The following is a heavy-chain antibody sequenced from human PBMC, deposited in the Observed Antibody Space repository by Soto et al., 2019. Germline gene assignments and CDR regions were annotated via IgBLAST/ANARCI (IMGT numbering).Heavy chain of an antibody. CDR2: IIPIFGTA. CDR1: GGTFSSYA. J-gene: IGHJ5*02. D-gene: IGHD5-18*01. Sequence: ASVKVSCKASGGTFSSYAISWVRQAPGQGLEWMGGIIPIFGTANYAQKFQGRVTITADESTSTAYMELSSLRSEDTAVYYCAKDLKRGYSYGHNWFDPWGQGTLVTVSS. V-gene: IGHV1-69*13. CDR3: AKDLKRGYSYGHNWFDP.